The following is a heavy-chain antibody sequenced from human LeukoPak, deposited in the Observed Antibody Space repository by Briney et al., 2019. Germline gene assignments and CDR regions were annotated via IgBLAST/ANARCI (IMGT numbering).Heavy chain of an antibody. CDR2: INHSGST. CDR1: GGSFSGYY. D-gene: IGHD1-26*01. CDR3: TREVRSAWASFDP. J-gene: IGHJ5*02. V-gene: IGHV4-34*01. Sequence: PSETLSLTCAVYGGSFSGYYWSWIRQPPGKGLEWIGEINHSGSTNYNPSLKGRVTISVDTSKNQFSLKLTSVTAADTAVYYCTREVRSAWASFDPWGQGTLVIVSS.